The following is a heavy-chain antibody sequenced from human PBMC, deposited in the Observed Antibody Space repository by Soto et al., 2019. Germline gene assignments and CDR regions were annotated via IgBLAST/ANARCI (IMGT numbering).Heavy chain of an antibody. CDR1: SGSISSSTW. J-gene: IGHJ6*03. V-gene: IGHV4-4*02. CDR3: AREIAGGKSWGYYYMDV. D-gene: IGHD1-26*01. Sequence: QVQLQESGPGLVKPSGTLSLTAAVSSGSISSSTWWSWVRQPPGKGPGWVGEIYHSGSTNYNPPLKSRVTISVDKSKNQFSLKLSSVTAADTAVYYCAREIAGGKSWGYYYMDVWGKWTTVTVSS. CDR2: IYHSGST.